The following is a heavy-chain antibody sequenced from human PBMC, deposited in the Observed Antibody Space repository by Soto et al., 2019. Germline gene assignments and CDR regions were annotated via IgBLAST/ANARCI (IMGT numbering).Heavy chain of an antibody. CDR2: ISSDGSNK. D-gene: IGHD3-16*01. CDR1: GFNFSDFG. Sequence: QVQLVESGGGVVHPGRSLRLSCTASGFNFSDFGMHWVRQAPGKGLEWLALISSDGSNKFYADSVRGRFTVSRDRSENTLHLHMSAVRNEDTAMYYCAKDFARGEMGMSRDSWGQGTLVIVSS. V-gene: IGHV3-30*18. CDR3: AKDFARGEMGMSRDS. J-gene: IGHJ4*02.